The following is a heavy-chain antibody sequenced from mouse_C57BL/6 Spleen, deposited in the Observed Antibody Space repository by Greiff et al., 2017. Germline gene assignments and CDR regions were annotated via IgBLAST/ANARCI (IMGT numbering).Heavy chain of an antibody. CDR3: ARVDYAMDY. CDR2: INYDGSST. J-gene: IGHJ4*01. V-gene: IGHV5-16*01. Sequence: EVKLMESEGGLVQPGRSMKLSCTASGFTFSDYYMAWVRQVPENGLEWVATINYDGSSTYYLDSLKSRFIISRDNAKNILDHQMSILKSEDMTTYYCARVDYAMDYWGQGTSVTVSS. CDR1: GFTFSDYY.